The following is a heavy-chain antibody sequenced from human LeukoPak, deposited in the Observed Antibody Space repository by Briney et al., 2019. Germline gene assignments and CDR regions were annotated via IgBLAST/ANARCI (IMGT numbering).Heavy chain of an antibody. CDR3: GKSEVTIPDSH. D-gene: IGHD2-21*02. V-gene: IGHV3-74*01. CDR2: ISFDGSDA. J-gene: IGHJ4*02. Sequence: GGSLRLSCAASGFTFSGFWMHWVRQAPGKGLVWVSCISFDGSDATYADSVKGRFTISRDNAKNSLYLQMNSLRVEDTAVYYCGKSEVTIPDSHWGQGTPVTVSS. CDR1: GFTFSGFW.